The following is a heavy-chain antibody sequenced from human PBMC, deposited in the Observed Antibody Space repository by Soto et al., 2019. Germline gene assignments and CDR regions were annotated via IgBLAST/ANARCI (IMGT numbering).Heavy chain of an antibody. CDR1: GFTVSINY. Sequence: EMQLVESGGGLVQPGGSLTLSCAAPGFTVSINYMSWFRQAPGKGLEWVSVIYSGGSSYYADSLKGRFTISRHNSKNTLYLQMNRLRAEDSAVYYCASGSTSGRHYWGQGTLVTVSS. CDR3: ASGSTSGRHY. CDR2: IYSGGSS. D-gene: IGHD2-2*01. J-gene: IGHJ4*02. V-gene: IGHV3-53*04.